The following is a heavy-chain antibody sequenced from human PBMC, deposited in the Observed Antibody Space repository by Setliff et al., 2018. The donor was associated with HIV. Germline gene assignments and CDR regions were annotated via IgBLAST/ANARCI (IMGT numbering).Heavy chain of an antibody. D-gene: IGHD3-16*01. CDR2: INTNTGNP. Sequence: ASVKVFCKASGYTFTSYAMHWVRQAPGQGLEWMGWINTNTGNPTYAQGFTGRFVFSLDTSVSTAYLQISSLKAEDTAVYYCARGLGVRHGPHCYMDVWGKGTTVTVSS. CDR3: ARGLGVRHGPHCYMDV. V-gene: IGHV7-4-1*02. CDR1: GYTFTSYA. J-gene: IGHJ6*03.